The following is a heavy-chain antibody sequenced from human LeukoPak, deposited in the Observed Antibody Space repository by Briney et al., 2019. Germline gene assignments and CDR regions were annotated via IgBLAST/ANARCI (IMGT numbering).Heavy chain of an antibody. Sequence: ASVKVSCKASGYTFTGYYMHWVRQAPGQGLEWMGIINPSGGSTSYAQKFQGRVTMTRDMSTSTVYMELSSLRSEDTAVYYCARDGSGSYGWFDPWGQGTLVTVSS. CDR3: ARDGSGSYGWFDP. J-gene: IGHJ5*02. CDR1: GYTFTGYY. CDR2: INPSGGST. D-gene: IGHD3-10*01. V-gene: IGHV1-46*01.